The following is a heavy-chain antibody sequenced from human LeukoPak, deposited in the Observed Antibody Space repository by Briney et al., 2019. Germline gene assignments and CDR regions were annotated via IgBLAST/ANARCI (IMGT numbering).Heavy chain of an antibody. D-gene: IGHD6-13*01. CDR1: GGSISSYY. Sequence: SETLSLTCTVSGGSISSYYWSWIRQPAGKGLEWIGRIYTSGSTNYNPSLKSRVTMSVDTSKNQFSLKLSSVTAADTAVYYCARVIGIAAAGTSWFDPWGQETLVTVSS. CDR3: ARVIGIAAAGTSWFDP. J-gene: IGHJ5*02. V-gene: IGHV4-4*07. CDR2: IYTSGST.